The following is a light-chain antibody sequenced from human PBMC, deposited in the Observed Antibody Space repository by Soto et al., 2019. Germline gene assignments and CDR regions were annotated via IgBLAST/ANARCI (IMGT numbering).Light chain of an antibody. CDR1: QSISSW. J-gene: IGKJ3*01. Sequence: DIQMTQSPSTLSASVGDRVTITCRASQSISSWLAWYQQKPGKAPKLLIYDASSLESGVPSRFSGRGSGTEFTLTINSLQPDDFATYYCQQYNSYPFTFGPGTKVDIK. CDR2: DAS. CDR3: QQYNSYPFT. V-gene: IGKV1-5*01.